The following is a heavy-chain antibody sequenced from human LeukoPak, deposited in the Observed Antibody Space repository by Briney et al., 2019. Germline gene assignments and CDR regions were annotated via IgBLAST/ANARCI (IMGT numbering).Heavy chain of an antibody. CDR2: ISGSGGST. J-gene: IGHJ4*02. D-gene: IGHD3-22*01. V-gene: IGHV3-23*01. CDR1: GFTFSSYG. Sequence: GGTLRLSCAASGFTFSSYGMSWVRQAPGKGLEWVSAISGSGGSTYYADSVKGRFTISRDNAKNSLYLQMNSLRAEDTAVYYCAKLDDSSGYWRYYFDYWGQGTLVTVSS. CDR3: AKLDDSSGYWRYYFDY.